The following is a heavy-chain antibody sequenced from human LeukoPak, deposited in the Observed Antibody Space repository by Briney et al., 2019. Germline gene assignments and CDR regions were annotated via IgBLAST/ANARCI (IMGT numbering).Heavy chain of an antibody. CDR2: IYYSGST. J-gene: IGHJ1*01. CDR3: ASAEYSGSTRPKYFQH. V-gene: IGHV4-59*12. D-gene: IGHD1-26*01. Sequence: SETLSLTCTVSGGSISSYYWSWIRQPPGKGLEWIGYIYYSGSTYYNPSLKSRVTISVDTSKNQFSLKLSSVTAADTAVYYCASAEYSGSTRPKYFQHWGQGTLVTVSS. CDR1: GGSISSYY.